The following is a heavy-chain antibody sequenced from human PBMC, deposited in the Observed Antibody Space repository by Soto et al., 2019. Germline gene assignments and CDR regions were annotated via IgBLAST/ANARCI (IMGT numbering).Heavy chain of an antibody. D-gene: IGHD4-17*01. CDR1: GGSISSYY. V-gene: IGHV4-59*01. CDR2: IYNSGST. Sequence: PSESLGVGSTFSGGSISSYYWTWIRQPPGKGLEWIGYIYNSGSTNYNPSLKSRVTISVDTSKNQFSLKLSSVTAADTAVYYCAYGDSRGPFDSWGQGTLVTVSS. CDR3: AYGDSRGPFDS. J-gene: IGHJ4*02.